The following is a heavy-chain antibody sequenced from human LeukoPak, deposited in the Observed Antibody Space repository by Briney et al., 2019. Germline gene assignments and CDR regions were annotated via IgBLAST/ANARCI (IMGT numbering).Heavy chain of an antibody. CDR2: ISYDGSNK. CDR3: ASDYGGHSATDY. D-gene: IGHD4-23*01. J-gene: IGHJ4*02. CDR1: GFTFSSYA. Sequence: GGSLRLSCAASGFTFSSYAMHWVRQAPGKGLEWVAVISYDGSNKYYADSVKGRFTISRDNSKDTLYLQMNSLRAEDRAVYYCASDYGGHSATDYWGQGTLVTVSS. V-gene: IGHV3-30-3*01.